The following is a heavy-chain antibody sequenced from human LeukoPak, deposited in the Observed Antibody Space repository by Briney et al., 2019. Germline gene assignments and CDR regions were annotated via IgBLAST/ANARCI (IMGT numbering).Heavy chain of an antibody. CDR3: GAGRQFIGAFDI. J-gene: IGHJ3*02. CDR1: GFTLCRYE. V-gene: IGHV3-48*03. Sequence: GGSLRLSCAASGFTLCRYELYCVPDAPGKGLEGVSYISSGAPTIRYADSVKGQFTISRDDAKKSLYLQMNSLRAEDTAIYYCGAGRQFIGAFDIWGQGTLVTVSS. CDR2: ISSGAPTI. D-gene: IGHD3-10*01.